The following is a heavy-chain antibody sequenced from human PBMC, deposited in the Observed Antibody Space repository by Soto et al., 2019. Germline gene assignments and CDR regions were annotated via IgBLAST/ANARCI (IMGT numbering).Heavy chain of an antibody. CDR3: ARDLLMYYYGSSSSPGSAFDL. Sequence: LSLTCTVSGGSISSYYWSWIRQPPGKGLEWIGYIYYSGSTNYNPSLKSRVTISVDTSKNQFSLKLSSVTAADTAVYYCARDLLMYYYGSSSSPGSAFDLWGQGTMVPVPS. J-gene: IGHJ3*01. D-gene: IGHD3-22*01. V-gene: IGHV4-59*01. CDR1: GGSISSYY. CDR2: IYYSGST.